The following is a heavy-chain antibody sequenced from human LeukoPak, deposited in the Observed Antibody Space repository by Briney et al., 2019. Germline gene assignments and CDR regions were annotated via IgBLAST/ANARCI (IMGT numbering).Heavy chain of an antibody. V-gene: IGHV3-74*01. Sequence: GGSLRLSCAASGFTFSSYWMHWVRQAPGKGLVWVSRIKSDWSTNYADSVKGRFTISRDNAKNTLSLQMNSLRAEDTGVYYCARAPSEIGGYYPEYFRHWGQGTLVTVSS. CDR3: ARAPSEIGGYYPEYFRH. CDR2: IKSDWST. CDR1: GFTFSSYW. D-gene: IGHD3-22*01. J-gene: IGHJ1*01.